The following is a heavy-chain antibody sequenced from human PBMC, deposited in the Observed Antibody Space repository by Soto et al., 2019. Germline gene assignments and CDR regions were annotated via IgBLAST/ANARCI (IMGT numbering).Heavy chain of an antibody. Sequence: SETLSLTCSIYSGSFSGYYWSWIRQPPGKGLEWIGEISQSGNTNYSPSLKSRVSISIDTSKKQFSLNLTSVSAADTAVYYCARAPKVSGSSQTRPDFWGQGTLVTVSS. J-gene: IGHJ4*02. CDR3: ARAPKVSGSSQTRPDF. CDR1: SGSFSGYY. D-gene: IGHD6-6*01. CDR2: ISQSGNT. V-gene: IGHV4-34*01.